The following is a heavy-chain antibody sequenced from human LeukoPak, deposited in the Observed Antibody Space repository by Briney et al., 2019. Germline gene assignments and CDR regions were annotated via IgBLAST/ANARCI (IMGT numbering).Heavy chain of an antibody. CDR2: ISCNGGSI. CDR3: AKDTGGDYDSSGYFDY. D-gene: IGHD3-22*01. J-gene: IGHJ4*02. CDR1: GFTFDDYD. V-gene: IGHV3-9*03. Sequence: PGRSLRLSCAASGFTFDDYDMHWVRQAPGKGLEWVSGISCNGGSIGYADSVKGRFTISRDNAKNSLYLQMNSLRAEDMALYYCAKDTGGDYDSSGYFDYWGQGTLVTVSS.